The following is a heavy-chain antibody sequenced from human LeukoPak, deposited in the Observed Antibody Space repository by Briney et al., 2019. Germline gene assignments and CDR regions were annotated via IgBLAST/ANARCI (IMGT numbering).Heavy chain of an antibody. CDR1: GYNFINYW. J-gene: IGHJ4*02. CDR2: IYPGDSDT. D-gene: IGHD3-16*01. Sequence: GESLKISCKGSGYNFINYWIGWVRQMPGKGLEWMGIIYPGDSDTRYSPSFQGQVTISADKSISTAYLQWSSLKASDTAWHYCARYPGGHPQNYFNFWGQGTLVTVSS. CDR3: ARYPGGHPQNYFNF. V-gene: IGHV5-51*01.